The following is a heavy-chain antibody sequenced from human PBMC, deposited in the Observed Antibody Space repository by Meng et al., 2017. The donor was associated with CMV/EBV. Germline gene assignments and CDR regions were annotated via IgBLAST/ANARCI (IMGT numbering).Heavy chain of an antibody. V-gene: IGHV4-34*01. J-gene: IGHJ6*02. CDR1: GVSFSGYY. CDR2: INHSGST. CDR3: ARTLQARYCSSTSCYKYGMDV. D-gene: IGHD2-2*01. Sequence: SETLSLTCAVYGVSFSGYYWSWIRQPPGKGLEWIGEINHSGSTNYNPSLKSRVTISVDTSKNQFSLKLSSVTAADTAVYYCARTLQARYCSSTSCYKYGMDVWGQGTTVTVSS.